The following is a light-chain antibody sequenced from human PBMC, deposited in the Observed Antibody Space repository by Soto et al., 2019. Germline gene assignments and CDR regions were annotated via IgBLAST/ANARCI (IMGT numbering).Light chain of an antibody. V-gene: IGLV1-51*01. J-gene: IGLJ3*02. CDR3: GTWDSSLREGV. CDR2: DNN. Sequence: QSVLTQPPSVSAAPGQKVTISCSGSSSNIGNNYVSWYQQLPGTAPKLLIYDNNKRPSGIPDRFSGSKSGTSATLGITGLQTGDEADYYCGTWDSSLREGVFGGGTQLTVL. CDR1: SSNIGNNY.